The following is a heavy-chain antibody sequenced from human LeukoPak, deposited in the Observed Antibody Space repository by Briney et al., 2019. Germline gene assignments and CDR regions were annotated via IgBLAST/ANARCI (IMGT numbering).Heavy chain of an antibody. J-gene: IGHJ4*02. V-gene: IGHV3-53*01. CDR1: GFTVSSHY. D-gene: IGHD3-16*02. Sequence: PGGSLRLSCAASGFTVSSHYMSWVRQAPGKGLEWVSVIYTGCSIQYADSVKGRFTISRDNSKNMVYLQMNSLRAEDTAVYYCARNLGFVADCWGQGTLVTVSS. CDR2: IYTGCSI. CDR3: ARNLGFVADC.